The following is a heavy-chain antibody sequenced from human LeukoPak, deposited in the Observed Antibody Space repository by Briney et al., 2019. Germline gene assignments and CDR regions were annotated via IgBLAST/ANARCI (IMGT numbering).Heavy chain of an antibody. Sequence: GGSLRLSCAASGFSSSTYAMNWVRQAPGKGLEWVSSISGSAGSTYYADSVKGRFTISRDNSKNTLSLQMNSLRAADTAVYYCAWDGEPRFWGSGYYYGMDVWGQGTTVTVPS. D-gene: IGHD3-10*01. CDR3: AWDGEPRFWGSGYYYGMDV. CDR2: ISGSAGST. J-gene: IGHJ6*02. CDR1: GFSSSTYA. V-gene: IGHV3-23*01.